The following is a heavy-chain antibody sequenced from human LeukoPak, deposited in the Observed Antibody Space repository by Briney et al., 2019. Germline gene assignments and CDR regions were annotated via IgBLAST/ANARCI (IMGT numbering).Heavy chain of an antibody. CDR3: ARGRGTTMVRGVITNYFDL. J-gene: IGHJ2*01. Sequence: ASVKVSCKTSGYTFTAHYIHWVRQAPGQGLEWMGWIDPNSGGTNYAQKFLCSVTMTGDTSINTAFMEIRRLRSDDTAIYYCARGRGTTMVRGVITNYFDLWGRGSLVTVSS. CDR1: GYTFTAHY. CDR2: IDPNSGGT. V-gene: IGHV1-2*02. D-gene: IGHD3-10*01.